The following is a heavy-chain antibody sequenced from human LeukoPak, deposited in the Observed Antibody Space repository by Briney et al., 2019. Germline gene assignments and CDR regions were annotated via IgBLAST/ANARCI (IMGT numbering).Heavy chain of an antibody. J-gene: IGHJ4*02. D-gene: IGHD3-10*01. CDR2: IYYSGST. CDR3: ARVGGMVRGVIAPHFDY. Sequence: SETLSLTCTVSGGSISSSSYYWGWIRQPPGKGLEWIGSIYYSGSTYYNPSLKSRVTISVDTSKNQFSLKLSSVTAADTAVYYCARVGGMVRGVIAPHFDYWGQGTLVTVSS. V-gene: IGHV4-39*07. CDR1: GGSISSSSYY.